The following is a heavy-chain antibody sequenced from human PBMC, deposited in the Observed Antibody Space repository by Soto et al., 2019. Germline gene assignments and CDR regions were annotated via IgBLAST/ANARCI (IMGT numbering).Heavy chain of an antibody. CDR2: IKQDGSEK. Sequence: VGSLRLSCAASGFTFSSYWMSWVRQAPGKGLEWVANIKQDGSEKYYVDSVKGRFTISRDNAKNSLYLQMNSLRAEDTAVYYCAREGYDFWSGYPFDYWGQGTLVTVSS. J-gene: IGHJ4*02. V-gene: IGHV3-7*01. D-gene: IGHD3-3*01. CDR3: AREGYDFWSGYPFDY. CDR1: GFTFSSYW.